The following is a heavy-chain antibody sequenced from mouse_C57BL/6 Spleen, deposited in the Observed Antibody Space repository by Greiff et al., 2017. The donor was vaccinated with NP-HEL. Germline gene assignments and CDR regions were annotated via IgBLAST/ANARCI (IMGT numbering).Heavy chain of an antibody. CDR1: GYTFTSYW. D-gene: IGHD2-12*01. CDR2: IYPGSGST. J-gene: IGHJ4*01. CDR3: ARYYKDAMDY. V-gene: IGHV1-55*01. Sequence: VQLQQSGAELVKPGASVKMSCKASGYTFTSYWITWVKQRPGQGLEWIGDIYPGSGSTNYNEKFKSKATLTVDKSSSTAYMQLSILTAEDSAVYYCARYYKDAMDYWGQGTSVTVSS.